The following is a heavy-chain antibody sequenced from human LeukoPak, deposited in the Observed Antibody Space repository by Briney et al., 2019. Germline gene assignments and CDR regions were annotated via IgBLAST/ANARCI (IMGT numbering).Heavy chain of an antibody. V-gene: IGHV1-69*13. D-gene: IGHD2-15*01. CDR1: GGTFSSYA. Sequence: SVKVSCKASGGTFSSYAISWVRQAPGQGLEWMGGIIPIFGTANYAQKLQGRVTITADESTSTAYMELSSLRSEDTAVYYCASRVIAATGGFDYWGQGTLVTVSS. CDR2: IIPIFGTA. CDR3: ASRVIAATGGFDY. J-gene: IGHJ4*02.